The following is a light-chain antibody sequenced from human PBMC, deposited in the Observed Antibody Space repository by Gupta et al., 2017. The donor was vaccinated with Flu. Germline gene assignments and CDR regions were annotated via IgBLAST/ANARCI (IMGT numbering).Light chain of an antibody. V-gene: IGKV1-5*03. CDR2: KAS. CDR3: QQYKTYTWT. Sequence: DIQMTQSPSTLSASVGDRVTITCRASQSINSLLAWFQQKPGKAPKVLIYKASDLESGVPLRFSGSGSGTEFTLTISNLQPDDFATYYCQQYKTYTWTFGQGTXVEVK. CDR1: QSINSL. J-gene: IGKJ1*01.